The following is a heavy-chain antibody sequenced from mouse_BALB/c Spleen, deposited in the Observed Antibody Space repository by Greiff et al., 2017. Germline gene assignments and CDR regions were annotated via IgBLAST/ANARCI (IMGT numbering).Heavy chain of an antibody. J-gene: IGHJ4*01. CDR1: GFTFTDYN. Sequence: EVQLVESGPELVTPGASVKISCTASGFTFTDYNMHWVKQSPGQSLEWLGYIYPYNGGTGSTQKFTGKATLSVDNSSSTAYMELRSLTSEDSAVYYCARVVRYDSIYAMDYWGQGTSVTVSA. D-gene: IGHD2-14*01. CDR3: ARVVRYDSIYAMDY. CDR2: IYPYNGGT. V-gene: IGHV1S29*02.